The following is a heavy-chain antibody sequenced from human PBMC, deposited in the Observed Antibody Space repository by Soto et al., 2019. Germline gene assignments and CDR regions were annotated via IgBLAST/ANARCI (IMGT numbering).Heavy chain of an antibody. Sequence: PGGSLRLSCAASGFTFSSYGMHWVRQAPGKGLEWVAVISYDGSNKYYADSVRGRFTFSRDNSKNTLYLQMNSLRAEDTAVYYCAKGGGRWLQFKAFDIWGQGTMVTVS. CDR3: AKGGGRWLQFKAFDI. CDR2: ISYDGSNK. V-gene: IGHV3-30*18. D-gene: IGHD5-12*01. J-gene: IGHJ3*02. CDR1: GFTFSSYG.